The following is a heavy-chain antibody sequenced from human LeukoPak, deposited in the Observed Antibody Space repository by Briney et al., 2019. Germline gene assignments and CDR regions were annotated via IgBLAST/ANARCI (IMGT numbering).Heavy chain of an antibody. CDR1: GYSFLSYW. V-gene: IGHV5-51*01. CDR3: ARLGSSDWYYFDY. CDR2: IYPGDSDI. J-gene: IGHJ4*02. Sequence: GESLKISCKGSGYSFLSYWIGWVRQMPGKGLEWMGIIYPGDSDIRYSPSFQGQVTISADKSISTAYLQWSSLKASDTAMYYCARLGSSDWYYFDYWGQGTLVTVSS. D-gene: IGHD2-15*01.